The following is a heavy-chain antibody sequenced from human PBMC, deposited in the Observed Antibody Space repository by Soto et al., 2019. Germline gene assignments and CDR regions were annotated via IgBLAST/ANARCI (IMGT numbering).Heavy chain of an antibody. CDR3: ARLRYYYGSGMFAFDI. V-gene: IGHV4-59*08. J-gene: IGHJ3*02. CDR2: IYYSGST. D-gene: IGHD3-10*01. CDR1: GGSISSYY. Sequence: SETLSLTCTVSGGSISSYYWSWIRQPPGKGLEWIGYIYYSGSTNYNPSLKSRVTISVDTSKNQFSLKLSSVTAADTAVYYCARLRYYYGSGMFAFDIWGQGTMVTVSS.